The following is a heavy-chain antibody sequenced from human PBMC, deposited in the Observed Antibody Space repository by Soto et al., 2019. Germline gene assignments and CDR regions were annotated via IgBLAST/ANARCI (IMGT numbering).Heavy chain of an antibody. J-gene: IGHJ4*02. CDR3: AKVTYYYDSSGSSPDDY. CDR2: ISYDGSNK. Sequence: GGSLRLSCAASGFTFSSYGMHWVRQAPGKGLEWVAVISYDGSNKYYADSVKGRFTISRDNSKNTLYLQMNSLRAEDTAVYYCAKVTYYYDSSGSSPDDYWGQGTLVTVSS. V-gene: IGHV3-30*18. D-gene: IGHD3-22*01. CDR1: GFTFSSYG.